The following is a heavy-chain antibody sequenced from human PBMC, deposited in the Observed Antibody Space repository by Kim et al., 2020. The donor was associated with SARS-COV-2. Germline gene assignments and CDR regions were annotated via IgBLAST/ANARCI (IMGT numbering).Heavy chain of an antibody. CDR1: GGSISSSSYY. V-gene: IGHV4-39*01. CDR2: IYYSGST. Sequence: SETLSLTCTVSGGSISSSSYYWGWIRQPPGKGLEWIGSIYYSGSTYYNPSLKSRVTISVDTSKNQFSLKLSSVTAADTAVYYCARTGEYSYGLYYYGMDVWGQGTTVTVSS. CDR3: ARTGEYSYGLYYYGMDV. J-gene: IGHJ6*02. D-gene: IGHD5-18*01.